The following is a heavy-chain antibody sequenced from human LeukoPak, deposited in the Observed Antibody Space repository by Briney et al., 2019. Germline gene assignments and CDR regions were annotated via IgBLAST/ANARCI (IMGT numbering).Heavy chain of an antibody. CDR3: ARDGHYDILTGYFQD. CDR1: GFTFSSYS. CDR2: ISSSSSYI. V-gene: IGHV3-21*04. D-gene: IGHD3-9*01. J-gene: IGHJ1*01. Sequence: GGSERLCCAASGFTFSSYSMNWVRQAPGKGLEWVSSISSSSSYIYYADSVKGRFTISRDNAKNSLYLQMNSLRAEDTAVYYCARDGHYDILTGYFQDWGQGTLVTVSS.